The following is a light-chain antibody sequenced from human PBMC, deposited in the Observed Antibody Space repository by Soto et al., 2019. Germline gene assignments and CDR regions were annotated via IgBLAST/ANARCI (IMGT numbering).Light chain of an antibody. CDR3: CSYTSTNTLV. CDR1: SSDVGSYDL. V-gene: IGLV2-23*02. Sequence: QSVLTQPASVSGSPGQSITISCTGTSSDVGSYDLVSWYQQRTGRAPRLMIFEVAKRPSGISTRFSGSKSGNTASLTISGLQAVDEADYFCCSYTSTNTLVFGGGTKLTVL. J-gene: IGLJ2*01. CDR2: EVA.